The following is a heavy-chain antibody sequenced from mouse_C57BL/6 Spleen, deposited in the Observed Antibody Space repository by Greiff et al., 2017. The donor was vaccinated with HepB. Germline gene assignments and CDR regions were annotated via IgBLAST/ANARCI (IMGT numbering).Heavy chain of an antibody. CDR2: IRSKSSNYAT. V-gene: IGHV10-3*01. CDR1: GFTFNTYA. J-gene: IGHJ4*01. D-gene: IGHD2-4*01. Sequence: EVMLVESGGGLVQPKGSLKLSCAASGFTFNTYAMHWVRQAPGKGLEWVARIRSKSSNYATYYADSVKDRFTISRDDSQSMLYLQMNNLKTEDTAMYYCVRDEGYDYDWSYAMDYWGQGTSVTVSS. CDR3: VRDEGYDYDWSYAMDY.